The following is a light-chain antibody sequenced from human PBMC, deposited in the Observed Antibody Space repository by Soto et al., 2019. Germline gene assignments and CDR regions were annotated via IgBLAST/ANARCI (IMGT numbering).Light chain of an antibody. J-gene: IGLJ1*01. CDR3: CSYGGGNNFYV. CDR1: SSDVGTYDY. CDR2: EVS. Sequence: QSVLTQPPSASGSPGQSVTISCTGTSSDVGTYDYVSWYQHLPDKAPKLIIYEVSKRPSGVPDRFSGYKSGNTASLTVSGLQADDEGDYFCCSYGGGNNFYVFGTGTKLTVL. V-gene: IGLV2-8*01.